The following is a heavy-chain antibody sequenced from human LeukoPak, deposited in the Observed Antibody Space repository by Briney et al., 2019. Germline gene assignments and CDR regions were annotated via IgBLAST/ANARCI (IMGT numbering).Heavy chain of an antibody. D-gene: IGHD2-2*01. Sequence: GGSLRLSCAASGFTFSSYAMHWVRQAPGKGLEWVAVISYDGSNKYYADSVKGRFTISRDNSKNTLYLQMNSLRAEDTAVYYCARAGLGPAAISIFDYWGQGTLVTVSS. CDR3: ARAGLGPAAISIFDY. CDR2: ISYDGSNK. V-gene: IGHV3-30*04. J-gene: IGHJ4*02. CDR1: GFTFSSYA.